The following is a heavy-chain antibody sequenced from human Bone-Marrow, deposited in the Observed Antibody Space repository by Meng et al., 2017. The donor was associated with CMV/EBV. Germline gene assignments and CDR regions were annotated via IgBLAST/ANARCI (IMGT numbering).Heavy chain of an antibody. J-gene: IGHJ6*01. Sequence: GESLKISCAVSGFTFNNYNMNWVRQAPGKGLEWVSSITSSSSYIYYADSVKGRFTISRDNAKNSLYLQMHSLRADDTAVYYCARQQLVPPYYHYGMDVWGQGTTVTGSS. D-gene: IGHD6-13*01. CDR1: GFTFNNYN. V-gene: IGHV3-21*01. CDR3: ARQQLVPPYYHYGMDV. CDR2: ITSSSSYI.